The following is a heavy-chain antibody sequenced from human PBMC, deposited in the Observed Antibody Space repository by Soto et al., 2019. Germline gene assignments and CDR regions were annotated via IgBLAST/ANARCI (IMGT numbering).Heavy chain of an antibody. J-gene: IGHJ6*02. CDR1: GFTVSSNY. V-gene: IGHV3-53*01. D-gene: IGHD2-15*01. CDR3: ARTPVAATYDYYYYYYGMDV. Sequence: GGSLRLSCAASGFTVSSNYMSWVRQAPGKGLEWVSVIYSGGSTYYADSVKGRFTISRDNSKNTLYLQMNSLRAEDTAVYYCARTPVAATYDYYYYYYGMDVWGQGTTVTVSS. CDR2: IYSGGST.